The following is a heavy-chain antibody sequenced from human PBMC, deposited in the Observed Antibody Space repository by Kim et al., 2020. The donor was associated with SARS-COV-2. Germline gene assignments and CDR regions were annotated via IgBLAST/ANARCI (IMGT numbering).Heavy chain of an antibody. V-gene: IGHV3-23*01. CDR3: AKDLGSSSWSSHDAFDI. D-gene: IGHD6-13*01. CDR2: ISGSGGST. Sequence: GGSLRLSCAASGFTFSSYAMSWVRQAPGKGLEWVSAISGSGGSTYYADSVKGRFTISRDNSKNTLYLQMNSLRAEDTAVYYCAKDLGSSSWSSHDAFDIWGQGTMVTVSS. J-gene: IGHJ3*02. CDR1: GFTFSSYA.